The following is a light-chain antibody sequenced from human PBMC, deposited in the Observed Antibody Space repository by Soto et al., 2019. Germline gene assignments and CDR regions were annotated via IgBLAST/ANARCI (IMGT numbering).Light chain of an antibody. J-gene: IGLJ1*01. V-gene: IGLV2-14*03. CDR3: SSYTSSSTYV. CDR1: SSEVGGYNY. Sequence: QSALTQPASVSGSPGQSITISCSGTSSEVGGYNYVFWYQHHPGKAPKLMIYDVSNRPSGVSNRFSGSKSGNTASLTISGLQAEDEADYYCSSYTSSSTYVFGTGTKVTVL. CDR2: DVS.